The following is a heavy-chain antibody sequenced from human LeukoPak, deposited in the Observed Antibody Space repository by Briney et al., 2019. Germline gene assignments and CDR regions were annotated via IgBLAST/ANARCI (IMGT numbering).Heavy chain of an antibody. CDR2: ISGSGSST. Sequence: ETLSLICAVSGGSISSGGYSWSWIRQPPGKGLEWVSGISGSGSSTYYADSVKGRFTISRDNSKNMLDLQMNSLRAEDTAVYYCANTAFHSSTFDHWGQGTPVTVSS. CDR3: ANTAFHSSTFDH. V-gene: IGHV3-23*01. D-gene: IGHD6-19*01. CDR1: GGSISSGGYS. J-gene: IGHJ4*02.